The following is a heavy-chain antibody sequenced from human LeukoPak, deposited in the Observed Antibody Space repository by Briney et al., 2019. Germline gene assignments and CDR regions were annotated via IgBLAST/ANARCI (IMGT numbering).Heavy chain of an antibody. CDR2: ILYDASYK. Sequence: GGSLRISCAASGFTFSTFGMHWVRQAPGKGLEWVAIILYDASYKYYADSVKGRFTISRDNSRNTLYLQMNSLRAEDTAVYYCAKEDSVGGFFDSWGQGTLVTVSS. CDR3: AKEDSVGGFFDS. J-gene: IGHJ4*02. D-gene: IGHD1-26*01. V-gene: IGHV3-30*18. CDR1: GFTFSTFG.